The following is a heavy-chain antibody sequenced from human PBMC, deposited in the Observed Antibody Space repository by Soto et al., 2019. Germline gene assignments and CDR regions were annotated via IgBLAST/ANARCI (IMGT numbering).Heavy chain of an antibody. CDR2: ISGGGGSI. V-gene: IGHV3-23*01. CDR3: AKGKSSNYVSHAFDV. Sequence: EVQVLESGGGLVQPGGSLRLSCAASGFNFNTYAMSWVRQAPGKGLEWGSGISGGGGSIHYVDSVKGRFTISRDNSKNTRYLQMNSLRGEDTAVYYCAKGKSSNYVSHAFDVWGQGTMVTVSS. D-gene: IGHD3-10*02. CDR1: GFNFNTYA. J-gene: IGHJ3*01.